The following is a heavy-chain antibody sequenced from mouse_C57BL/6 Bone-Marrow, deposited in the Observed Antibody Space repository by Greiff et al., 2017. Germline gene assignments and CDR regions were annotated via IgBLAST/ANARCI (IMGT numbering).Heavy chain of an antibody. CDR3: ARDREDGYLRAMDY. J-gene: IGHJ4*01. Sequence: EVQGVESGGGLVKPGGSLKLSCAASGFTFSSYAMSWVRQTPEKRLEWVATISDGGSYTYYPDNVKGRFTISRDNAKNNLYLQMSHLKSEDTAMYYCARDREDGYLRAMDYWGQGTSVTVSS. CDR1: GFTFSSYA. CDR2: ISDGGSYT. D-gene: IGHD2-3*01. V-gene: IGHV5-4*01.